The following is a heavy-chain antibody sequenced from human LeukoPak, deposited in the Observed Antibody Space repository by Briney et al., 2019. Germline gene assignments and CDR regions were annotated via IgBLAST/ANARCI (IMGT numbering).Heavy chain of an antibody. CDR2: INHSGST. D-gene: IGHD2-21*01. CDR3: ARGIRFVY. J-gene: IGHJ4*02. CDR1: GGSVSNSNW. Sequence: SETLSLTCAVSGGSVSNSNWWSWVRPPPGKGLEWIGEINHSGSTNYNPSPKSRVTISVDTSKNQFSLKLSSVTAADTAVYYCARGIRFVYWGQGTLVTVSS. V-gene: IGHV4-4*02.